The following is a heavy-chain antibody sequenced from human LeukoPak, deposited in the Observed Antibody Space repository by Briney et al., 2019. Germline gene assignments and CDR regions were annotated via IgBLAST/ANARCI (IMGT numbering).Heavy chain of an antibody. D-gene: IGHD2/OR15-2a*01. Sequence: GGSLRLSCAASGFTFNTYTMNWVRQAPGKGLEWVSSISSSSSYIYYADSVKGRFTISRDNAKNSLYLQMNSLRAEDTAVYYCARGQIGYWGQGTLVTVSS. CDR2: ISSSSSYI. J-gene: IGHJ4*02. CDR3: ARGQIGY. CDR1: GFTFNTYT. V-gene: IGHV3-21*01.